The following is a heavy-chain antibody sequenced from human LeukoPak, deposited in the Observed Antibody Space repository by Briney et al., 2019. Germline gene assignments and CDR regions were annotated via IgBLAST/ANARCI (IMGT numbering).Heavy chain of an antibody. J-gene: IGHJ6*02. V-gene: IGHV4-61*05. D-gene: IGHD6-13*01. CDR2: IYYSGTT. CDR1: GGSISSSSYY. CDR3: ARTSWQLANYYYYGMDV. Sequence: SETLSLTCTVSGGSISSSSYYWGWIRQPPGKGLEWIGYIYYSGTTNYNPSLKSRVTISVDTSKNQFSLKLSSVTAADTAVYYCARTSWQLANYYYYGMDVWGQGTTVTVSS.